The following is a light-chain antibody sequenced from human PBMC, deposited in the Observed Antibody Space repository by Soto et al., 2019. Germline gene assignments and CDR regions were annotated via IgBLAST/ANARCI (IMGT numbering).Light chain of an antibody. CDR2: RNN. J-gene: IGLJ2*01. V-gene: IGLV1-47*01. CDR3: ATWDDSLSGYVV. Sequence: QSVLTQPPSASGTPGQRVTISCSGSSSNIGSNYVFWYQQLPGTAPKVLMYRNNQRPSGVPDRFSGSKSGTSASLAISGFRSEDEADYYCATWDDSLSGYVVFGGGTKVTVL. CDR1: SSNIGSNY.